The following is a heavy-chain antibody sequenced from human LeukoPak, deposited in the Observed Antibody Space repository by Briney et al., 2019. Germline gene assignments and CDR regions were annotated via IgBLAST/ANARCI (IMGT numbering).Heavy chain of an antibody. V-gene: IGHV1-18*01. CDR2: ISAYNGNT. Sequence: VASVKVSCKASGYTFTSHGISWVRQAPGQGLEWMGWISAYNGNTNYAQKLQGRVTMTTDTSTSTAYMELRSLRSDDTAVYYCARDEGAYSGSPDAFDIWGQGTMVTVSS. D-gene: IGHD1-26*01. CDR1: GYTFTSHG. CDR3: ARDEGAYSGSPDAFDI. J-gene: IGHJ3*02.